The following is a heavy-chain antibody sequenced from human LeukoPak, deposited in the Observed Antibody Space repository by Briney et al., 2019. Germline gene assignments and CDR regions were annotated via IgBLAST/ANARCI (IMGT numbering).Heavy chain of an antibody. CDR3: ARSRGSGYPRTDTFDI. Sequence: PGGSLRLSCEASGFTFSRSDMIWVRQAPGKGLEWVSYISRSSTTIYYAGSLKGRFTVSRDNAKNSLFLQMNSLRAEDTAVYYCARSRGSGYPRTDTFDIWGQGTMVTVSS. V-gene: IGHV3-48*01. CDR2: ISRSSTTI. CDR1: GFTFSRSD. J-gene: IGHJ3*02. D-gene: IGHD3-22*01.